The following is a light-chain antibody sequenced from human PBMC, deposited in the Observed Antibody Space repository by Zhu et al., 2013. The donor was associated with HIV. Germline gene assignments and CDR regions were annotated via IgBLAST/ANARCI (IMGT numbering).Light chain of an antibody. CDR3: QQYNSYSPT. CDR1: QSINNW. J-gene: IGKJ2*01. V-gene: IGKV1-5*03. CDR2: KTS. Sequence: DIQMTQSPYTLSASVGDRVTITCRASQSINNWLAWYQQKPGKAPKLLIYKTSSLESGVPPRFSGSGSGTEFTLTISSLQPDDFATYYCQQYNSYSPTFGQGTKLEIK.